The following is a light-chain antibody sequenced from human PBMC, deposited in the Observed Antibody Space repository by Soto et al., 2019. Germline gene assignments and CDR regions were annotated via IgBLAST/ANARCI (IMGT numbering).Light chain of an antibody. CDR1: QSVSSSY. Sequence: EIVLTQSPGTLSLSPGERATLSCRASQSVSSSYLAWYQQKPGQAPRLLTYGASSRATGIPDRVSGSGSRRHVNHSISRLEPEDFSGYYCRQYERSRLTFGGGTKVEIK. CDR3: RQYERSRLT. J-gene: IGKJ4*01. CDR2: GAS. V-gene: IGKV3-20*01.